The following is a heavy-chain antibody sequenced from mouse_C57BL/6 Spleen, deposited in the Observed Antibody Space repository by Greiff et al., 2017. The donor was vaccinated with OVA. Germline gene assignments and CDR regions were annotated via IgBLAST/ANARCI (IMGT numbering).Heavy chain of an antibody. J-gene: IGHJ4*01. CDR3: ARGEDYGSSYAMDY. Sequence: QVQLQQSRAELVRPGTSVKVSCKASGYAFTNYLIEWVKQRPGQGLEWIGVINPGSGGTNYNEKFKGKATLTADKSSSTAYMQLSSLTSEDSAVYFCARGEDYGSSYAMDYWGQGTSVTVSS. CDR2: INPGSGGT. V-gene: IGHV1-54*01. D-gene: IGHD1-1*01. CDR1: GYAFTNYL.